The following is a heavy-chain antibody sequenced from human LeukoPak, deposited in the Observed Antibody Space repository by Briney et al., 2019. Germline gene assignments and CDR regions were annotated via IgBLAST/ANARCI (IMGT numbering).Heavy chain of an antibody. Sequence: GGSLRLSCAASGFTFSNYAMSWVRQAPGKGLEWVSAIGGSGSRTYYADSVRGRFTISRDNSKNTLYLQMNSLRAEDTALYYCAEGKGLAVAGTAGFDYWGQGTLVTVSS. J-gene: IGHJ4*02. V-gene: IGHV3-23*01. D-gene: IGHD6-19*01. CDR2: IGGSGSRT. CDR1: GFTFSNYA. CDR3: AEGKGLAVAGTAGFDY.